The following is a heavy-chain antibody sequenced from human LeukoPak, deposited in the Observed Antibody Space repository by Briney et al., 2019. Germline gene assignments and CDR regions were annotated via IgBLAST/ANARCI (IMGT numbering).Heavy chain of an antibody. Sequence: PGGSLRLSCAASGFIFDDSAIHWVRQAPGKGLEWVSAMNWISDFKAYADSVKGRFTISRDNDKNSVHLQKNSRRPEDMAVYYCAKGPKENWYFDLWGRGTLVTVSS. CDR2: MNWISDFK. V-gene: IGHV3-9*03. CDR1: GFIFDDSA. J-gene: IGHJ2*01. CDR3: AKGPKENWYFDL.